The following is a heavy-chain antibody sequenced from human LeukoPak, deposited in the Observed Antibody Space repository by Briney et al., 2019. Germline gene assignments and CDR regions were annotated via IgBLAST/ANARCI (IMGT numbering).Heavy chain of an antibody. J-gene: IGHJ4*02. D-gene: IGHD6-6*01. V-gene: IGHV3-9*01. CDR1: GVTFDDYA. CDR2: ISWNSGSL. Sequence: PGGSLRLSCAASGVTFDDYAMHWVRQAPGQGLEWVSGISWNSGSLGYADSVKGRFTISRDNTKNSLYLQMNSLRAEDTALYYCAKALDGSSYYFDYWGQGTLVTVSS. CDR3: AKALDGSSYYFDY.